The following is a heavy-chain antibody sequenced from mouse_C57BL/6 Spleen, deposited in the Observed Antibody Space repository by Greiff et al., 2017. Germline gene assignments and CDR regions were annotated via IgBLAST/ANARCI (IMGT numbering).Heavy chain of an antibody. CDR2: ISYSGST. CDR3: ARWPITTVVARYFDV. D-gene: IGHD1-1*01. Sequence: EVKLQESGPGLAKPSQTLSLTCSVTGYSITSDYWNWIRKFPGNKLEYIGYISYSGSTYYNPSLKSRISITRDTSKNQYYLQLNSVTTEDTATYYCARWPITTVVARYFDVWGTGTTVTVSS. J-gene: IGHJ1*03. V-gene: IGHV3-8*01. CDR1: GYSITSDY.